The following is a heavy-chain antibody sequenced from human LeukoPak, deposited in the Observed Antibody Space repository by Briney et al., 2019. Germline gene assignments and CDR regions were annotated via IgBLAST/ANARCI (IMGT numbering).Heavy chain of an antibody. Sequence: ASVKVSCKASGYTFTSYAMNWVRQAPGQGLEWMGWINTNTGNPTYAQGFTGRFVFSLDTSVSTAYLQISSLKAEDTAVYYCVRDREYYYDSSGPSNYWGQGTLVTVSS. CDR3: VRDREYYYDSSGPSNY. J-gene: IGHJ4*02. D-gene: IGHD3-22*01. CDR2: INTNTGNP. CDR1: GYTFTSYA. V-gene: IGHV7-4-1*02.